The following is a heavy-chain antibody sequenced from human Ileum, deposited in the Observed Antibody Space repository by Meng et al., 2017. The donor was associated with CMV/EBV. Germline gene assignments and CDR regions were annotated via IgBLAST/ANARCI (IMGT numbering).Heavy chain of an antibody. CDR2: IFYNGST. CDR3: AGITGPAAGGVYHNQYGMDV. V-gene: IGHV4-39*07. Sequence: SETLSPTCTPPGGPTSGRSHHWGWIRQPPGKGREWIGSIFYNGSTYNNPSLKSRVTIAAVTSKNQFSLKLPSVSAADTAVYYCAGITGPAAGGVYHNQYGMDVWGQGTTVTVSS. D-gene: IGHD2-2*01. CDR1: GGPTSGRSHH. J-gene: IGHJ6*02.